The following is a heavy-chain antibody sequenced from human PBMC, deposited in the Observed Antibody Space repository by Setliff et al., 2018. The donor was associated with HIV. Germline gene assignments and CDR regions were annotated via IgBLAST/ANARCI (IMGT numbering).Heavy chain of an antibody. D-gene: IGHD3-22*01. Sequence: GASVKVSCKASGGPFTSSSIGWVRQAPGQELEGMGRIIPILGVPRYAQKFQGRVTITADKSTSTSYMHLSSLRAEDTAVYYCARLQGAYYYDSSGYSRDYWGQGTLVTVSS. CDR1: GGPFTSSS. CDR3: ARLQGAYYYDSSGYSRDY. V-gene: IGHV1-69*02. J-gene: IGHJ4*02. CDR2: IIPILGVP.